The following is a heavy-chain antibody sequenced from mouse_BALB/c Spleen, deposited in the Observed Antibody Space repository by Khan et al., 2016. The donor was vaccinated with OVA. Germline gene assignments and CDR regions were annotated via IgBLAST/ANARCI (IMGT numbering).Heavy chain of an antibody. D-gene: IGHD2-10*01. CDR2: INTYTGEP. J-gene: IGHJ4*01. Sequence: QVQLKQSGPELKKPGETVKISCKASGYTFTNFGMNWVKQAPGEGLEWMGWINTYTGEPTYADDFKGRFAFSLETSATTAYLQINNLKNEDKATYFFASPPYFAYTMAYWGQGTSLTVSS. V-gene: IGHV9-1*02. CDR3: ASPPYFAYTMAY. CDR1: GYTFTNFG.